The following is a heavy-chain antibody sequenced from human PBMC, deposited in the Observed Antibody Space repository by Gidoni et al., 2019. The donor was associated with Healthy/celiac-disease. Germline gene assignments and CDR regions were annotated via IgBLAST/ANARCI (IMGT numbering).Heavy chain of an antibody. CDR2: ISSSGSTI. CDR1: GFTFSDSY. CDR3: ARSHYYDSSGYYSARIFAFDI. D-gene: IGHD3-22*01. Sequence: QVQLVESGGGLVKPGGSLRLSCAASGFTFSDSYMSWIRQAPGKGLEWVSYISSSGSTIYYADSVKGRFTISRDNAKNSLYLQMNSLSAEDTAVYYCARSHYYDSSGYYSARIFAFDIWGQGTMVTVSS. V-gene: IGHV3-11*01. J-gene: IGHJ3*02.